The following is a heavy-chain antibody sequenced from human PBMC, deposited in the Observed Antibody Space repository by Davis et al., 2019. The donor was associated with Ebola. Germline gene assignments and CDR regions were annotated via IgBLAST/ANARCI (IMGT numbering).Heavy chain of an antibody. CDR2: INPNSGGT. J-gene: IGHJ4*02. CDR1: GYTFTSYG. CDR3: ARESRGKLPGDY. Sequence: ASVKVSCKASGYTFTSYGISWVRQAPGQGLEWMGWINPNSGGTNYAQKFQGRVTMTRDTSISTAYMELSRLRSDDTAVYYCARESRGKLPGDYWGQGTLVTVSS. V-gene: IGHV1-2*02. D-gene: IGHD1-1*01.